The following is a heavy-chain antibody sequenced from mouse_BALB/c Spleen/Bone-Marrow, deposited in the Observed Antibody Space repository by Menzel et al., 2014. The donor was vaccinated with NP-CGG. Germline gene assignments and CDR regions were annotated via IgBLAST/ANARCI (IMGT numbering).Heavy chain of an antibody. CDR1: GFNIKDTY. CDR2: IDPASGNT. D-gene: IGHD2-14*01. J-gene: IGHJ1*01. Sequence: VQLQQSGAELVKPGASVKLSCTASGFNIKDTYLHWVKQMPEQGLDWIGRIDPASGNTKYDPKFQGKATITADTYSNTAYMQLSSLTCGDNAVYYCASYRYGWYFDVWGAGTTVTVSS. V-gene: IGHV14-3*02. CDR3: ASYRYGWYFDV.